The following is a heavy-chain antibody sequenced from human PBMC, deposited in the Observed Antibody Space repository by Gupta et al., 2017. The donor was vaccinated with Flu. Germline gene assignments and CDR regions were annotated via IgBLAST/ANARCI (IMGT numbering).Heavy chain of an antibody. D-gene: IGHD6-19*01. CDR3: ARVGSSSGWGHWIDT. V-gene: IGHV4-4*07. CDR2: IYPSGTT. J-gene: IGHJ5*02. Sequence: QVHLQESGPGLVQPSETLSLTCTVSGGSVNIYDWTWIRQTAGKGLEWIGRIYPSGTTNYNASLKSRVTMSLDASKNQFSMKLNSVTAADTATDYGARVGSSSGWGHWIDTWGPGTLVTVSS. CDR1: GGSVNIYD.